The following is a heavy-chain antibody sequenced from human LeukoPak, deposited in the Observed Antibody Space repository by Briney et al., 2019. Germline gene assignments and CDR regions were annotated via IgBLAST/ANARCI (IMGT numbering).Heavy chain of an antibody. CDR3: ARRIYYDNSGYRY. J-gene: IGHJ4*02. Sequence: GGSLRLSCAASGFTFSSYGMHWVRQAPGKGLEWVAVIWYDGSNKYYADSVKGRFTISRDNSKNSLYLQMNSLRAEDTAVYYCARRIYYDNSGYRYWGQGTLVTVSS. D-gene: IGHD3-22*01. V-gene: IGHV3-33*01. CDR1: GFTFSSYG. CDR2: IWYDGSNK.